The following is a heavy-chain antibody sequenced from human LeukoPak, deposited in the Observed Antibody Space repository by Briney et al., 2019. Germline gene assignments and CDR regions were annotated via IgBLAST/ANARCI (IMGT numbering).Heavy chain of an antibody. CDR1: GFTFRTYA. V-gene: IGHV3-23*01. CDR2: ISDSDPGT. Sequence: GGSLRLSCVASGFTFRTYAMSWVRQTPWMGLEWFPAISDSDPGTYHADSVKGRFTISRDNSKNTLYLQMNNLRAEDTAIYFCAKAPLGSCTGARCYSLDAWGKGTTVSVSS. J-gene: IGHJ6*03. D-gene: IGHD2-8*02. CDR3: AKAPLGSCTGARCYSLDA.